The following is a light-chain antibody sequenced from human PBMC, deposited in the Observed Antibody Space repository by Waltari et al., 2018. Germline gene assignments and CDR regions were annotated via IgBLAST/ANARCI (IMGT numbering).Light chain of an antibody. CDR2: GIS. CDR3: QQYTHSPWT. J-gene: IGKJ1*01. Sequence: EILLTQSPGTLSLSPGERATLSCRPSQTVDNTYLAWYQQKLGQAPRLLISGISIRATGIPDRFRGSGSGTDFTLTISRLEPEDFAVYFCQQYTHSPWTFGQVTRVEVK. CDR1: QTVDNTY. V-gene: IGKV3-20*01.